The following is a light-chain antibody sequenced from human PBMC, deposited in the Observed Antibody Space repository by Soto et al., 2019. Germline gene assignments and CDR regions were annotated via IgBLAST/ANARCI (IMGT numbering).Light chain of an antibody. CDR3: SSYTSTSTLYV. CDR1: SSDIGGYNY. Sequence: QSALTQPASVSGSPGQSITISCTGTSSDIGGYNYVSWYQQLPGKVPKLIIYDVSNRPSGVSDRFSGSKSGNAASLTISGLQAADEADYSCSSYTSTSTLYVFGTGTKLTVL. CDR2: DVS. J-gene: IGLJ1*01. V-gene: IGLV2-14*03.